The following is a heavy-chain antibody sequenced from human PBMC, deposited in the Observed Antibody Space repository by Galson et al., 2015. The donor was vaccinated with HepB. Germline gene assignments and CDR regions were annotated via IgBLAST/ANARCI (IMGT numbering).Heavy chain of an antibody. V-gene: IGHV4-59*01. CDR3: AREFRFRGWFDP. CDR1: GGSISSYY. Sequence: SETLSLTCTVSGGSISSYYWSWIRQPPGKGLEWIGYIYYSGSTNYNPSLKSRVTISVDTSKNQFSLKLSSVTAADTAVYYCAREFRFRGWFDPWGQGTLVTVSS. D-gene: IGHD3-3*01. CDR2: IYYSGST. J-gene: IGHJ5*02.